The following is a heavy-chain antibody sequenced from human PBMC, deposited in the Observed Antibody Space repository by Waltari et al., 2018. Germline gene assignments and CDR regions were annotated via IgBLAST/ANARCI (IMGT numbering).Heavy chain of an antibody. V-gene: IGHV3-15*01. CDR1: GFTFSNAW. D-gene: IGHD3-22*01. Sequence: EVQLVESGGGLVKPGGSLRLSCAASGFTFSNAWMSWVRQAPGKGLEWVGRINSKTDGGETDYAEAVKGRFTISRDDSKNTLYLQMNSLKTEDTAVYYCTTDSSLITMIVVVTHYWGQGTLVTVSS. CDR2: INSKTDGGET. J-gene: IGHJ4*02. CDR3: TTDSSLITMIVVVTHY.